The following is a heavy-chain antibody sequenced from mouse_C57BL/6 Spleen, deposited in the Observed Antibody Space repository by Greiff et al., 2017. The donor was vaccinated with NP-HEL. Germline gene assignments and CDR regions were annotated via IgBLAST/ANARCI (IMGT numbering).Heavy chain of an antibody. D-gene: IGHD3-2*02. CDR2: IDPETGGT. CDR1: GYTFTDYE. V-gene: IGHV1-15*01. Sequence: QVQLQQSGAELVRPGASVTLSCKASGYTFTDYEMHWVKQTPVHGLEWIGAIDPETGGTAYNQKFKGKATLTVDKSSSTAYMQLSSLTSEDSAVYYCARVSSGYVRYFDYWGQGTTLTVSS. J-gene: IGHJ2*01. CDR3: ARVSSGYVRYFDY.